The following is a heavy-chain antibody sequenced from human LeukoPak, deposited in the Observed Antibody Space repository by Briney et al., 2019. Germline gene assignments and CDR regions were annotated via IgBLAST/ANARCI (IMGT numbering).Heavy chain of an antibody. Sequence: PSETLSLTCAVYGGSFSGYYWSWIRQPPGKGLEWIGEINHSGSTNYNPSLKRRVTISVDTSKNRFSLKLSSVTAADTAVYYCAGGLDGSSWDREGSWGQGTLVAVSS. V-gene: IGHV4-34*01. D-gene: IGHD6-13*01. J-gene: IGHJ4*02. CDR2: INHSGST. CDR3: AGGLDGSSWDREGS. CDR1: GGSFSGYY.